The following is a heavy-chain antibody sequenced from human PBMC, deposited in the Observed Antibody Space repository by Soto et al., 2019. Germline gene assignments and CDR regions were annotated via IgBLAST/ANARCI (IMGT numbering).Heavy chain of an antibody. V-gene: IGHV3-23*01. Sequence: HPGGSLRLSCAASGFTFSSHAMSWVRQAPGKGLEWVSAISGSGGSTYYADSVKGRFTISRDNSKNTLYLQMNSLRAEDTAVYYCAKDSSGYYPYYFDYWGQGTLVTVSS. CDR2: ISGSGGST. J-gene: IGHJ4*02. CDR3: AKDSSGYYPYYFDY. D-gene: IGHD3-22*01. CDR1: GFTFSSHA.